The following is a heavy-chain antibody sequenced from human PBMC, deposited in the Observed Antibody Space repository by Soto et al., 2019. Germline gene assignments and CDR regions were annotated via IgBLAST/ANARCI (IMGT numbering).Heavy chain of an antibody. CDR2: IYYSGST. D-gene: IGHD6-6*01. J-gene: IGHJ6*03. Sequence: PSETLSLTCTVSGGSISSGGYYWSWIRQHPGKGLEWIGYIYYSGSTNYNPSLKSRVTISVDTSKNQFSLKLSSVTAADTAVYYCARSLLSSSSGGNYYYYYMDVWGKGTTVTVSS. CDR1: GGSISSGGYY. V-gene: IGHV4-61*08. CDR3: ARSLLSSSSGGNYYYYYMDV.